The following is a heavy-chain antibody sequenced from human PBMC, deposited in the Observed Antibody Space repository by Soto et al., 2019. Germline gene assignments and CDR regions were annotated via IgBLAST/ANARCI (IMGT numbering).Heavy chain of an antibody. CDR3: TRVGGYYGDYPNFDY. Sequence: SETLSLTCTVSGSSISPFYWSWIRQPPGKGLEWIGYIYYTGSTKYNPSLKSRVTLSLGTSRNQLSLKLSPVTAADTAVYYCTRVGGYYGDYPNFDYWGPGTLVTVSS. D-gene: IGHD4-17*01. CDR2: IYYTGST. CDR1: GSSISPFY. J-gene: IGHJ4*02. V-gene: IGHV4-59*01.